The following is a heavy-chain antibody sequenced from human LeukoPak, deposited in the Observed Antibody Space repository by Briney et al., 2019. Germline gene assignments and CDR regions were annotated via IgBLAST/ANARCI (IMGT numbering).Heavy chain of an antibody. CDR1: GFTFSTYG. CDR2: INSDGSST. J-gene: IGHJ4*02. Sequence: GGSLRLSCAASGFTFSTYGMNWVRQAPGKGLVWVSRINSDGSSTNYADSVKGRFTISRDNAKNTLYLQMNSLRAEDTAVYYCARVGCGGDCYYGYWGQGTLVTVSS. CDR3: ARVGCGGDCYYGY. D-gene: IGHD2-21*02. V-gene: IGHV3-74*01.